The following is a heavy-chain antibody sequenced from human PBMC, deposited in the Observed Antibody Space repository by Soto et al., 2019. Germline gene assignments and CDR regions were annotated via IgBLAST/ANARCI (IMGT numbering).Heavy chain of an antibody. J-gene: IGHJ4*02. D-gene: IGHD3-3*01. Sequence: EVQLVESGGGLVKPGGSLRISCTASGLTFVYAWMDWVRQAPGKRLEWVGRIKSQAGGGTIEYAAPAKGRFTISRDDSKNTVYLQMDRLKTEDTAVYYCTHVSSVAHPFSDFWGQGTLVTVSS. CDR1: GLTFVYAW. V-gene: IGHV3-15*07. CDR3: THVSSVAHPFSDF. CDR2: IKSQAGGGTI.